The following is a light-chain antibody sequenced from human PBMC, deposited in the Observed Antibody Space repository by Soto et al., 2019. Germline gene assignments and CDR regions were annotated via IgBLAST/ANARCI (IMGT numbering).Light chain of an antibody. J-gene: IGLJ1*01. CDR2: GVT. V-gene: IGLV2-14*03. Sequence: QSALTQPTSVSGSPGQSSTISCTGNHNDIGTYDYVSWYQQHPGRAPRLLIHGVTTRPSGISGRFSASKSGLTASLTISGLQPEDEADYYCSSFTSNRIYGFGPGTKVTVL. CDR1: HNDIGTYDY. CDR3: SSFTSNRIYG.